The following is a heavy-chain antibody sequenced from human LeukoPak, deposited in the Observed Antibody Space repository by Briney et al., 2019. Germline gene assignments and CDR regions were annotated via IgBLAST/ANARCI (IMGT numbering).Heavy chain of an antibody. J-gene: IGHJ6*02. CDR2: ISSSGSTI. D-gene: IGHD7-27*01. Sequence: WGSLRLSCAASGFTFSSYEMNWVRQAPGKGLEWVSYISSSGSTIYYADSVKGRFTISRDNAKNSLYLQMNSLRAEDTAVYYCARGLRRISPLGPRRSNGMDVWGQGTTVTVSS. CDR3: ARGLRRISPLGPRRSNGMDV. CDR1: GFTFSSYE. V-gene: IGHV3-48*03.